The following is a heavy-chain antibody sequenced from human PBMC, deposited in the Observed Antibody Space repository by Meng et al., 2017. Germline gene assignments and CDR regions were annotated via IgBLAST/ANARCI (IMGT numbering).Heavy chain of an antibody. D-gene: IGHD6-13*01. CDR1: GFSLSTSGVG. CDR3: AHCLYSSSCDY. Sequence: HITLKESGSTLVKPTQTLTLTFTFSGFSLSTSGVGVGWIPQPPGKALEWLALIYWDDDKRYSPSLKSRLTITKDTSKNQVVLTMTNMDPVDTATYYCAHCLYSSSCDYWGQGTLVTVSS. CDR2: IYWDDDK. V-gene: IGHV2-5*02. J-gene: IGHJ4*02.